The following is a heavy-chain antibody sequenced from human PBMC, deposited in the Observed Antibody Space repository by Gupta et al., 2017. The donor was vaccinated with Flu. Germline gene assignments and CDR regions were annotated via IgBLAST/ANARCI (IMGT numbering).Heavy chain of an antibody. J-gene: IGHJ4*02. Sequence: NWVRQAPGKGLEWVSYISGGGTTIYYADSVKGRFTISRDNAKNSLYLQMNSLRAEDTAVYYCASCHYDSSGTPFWGQGTLVTVSS. CDR2: ISGGGTTI. CDR3: ASCHYDSSGTPF. V-gene: IGHV3-48*01. D-gene: IGHD3-22*01.